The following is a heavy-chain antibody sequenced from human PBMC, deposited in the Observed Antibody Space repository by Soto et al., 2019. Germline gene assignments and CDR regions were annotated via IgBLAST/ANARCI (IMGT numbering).Heavy chain of an antibody. J-gene: IGHJ6*02. CDR3: ARGPRLSLPYCSGGSCYIYYYYGMDV. Sequence: PSETLSLTCAVYGGSFSGYYWSWIRQPPGKGLEWIGEINHSGSTNYNPSLKSRVTISVDTSKNQFSLKLSSVTAADTAVYYCARGPRLSLPYCSGGSCYIYYYYGMDVWGQGTTVTVSS. CDR2: INHSGST. CDR1: GGSFSGYY. D-gene: IGHD2-15*01. V-gene: IGHV4-34*01.